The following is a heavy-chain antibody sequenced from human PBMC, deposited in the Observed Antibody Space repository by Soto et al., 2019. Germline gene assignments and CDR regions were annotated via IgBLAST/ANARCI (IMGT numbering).Heavy chain of an antibody. CDR3: ARGKWLVRGYYYYGMDV. Sequence: SQTLSLTCAISGDSVSSNSAAWNWIRQSPSRGLEWLGRTYYRSKWYNDYAVSVKSRITINPDTSKNQFSLQLNSVTPEDTAVYYCARGKWLVRGYYYYGMDVWGQGTTLTVSS. D-gene: IGHD6-19*01. J-gene: IGHJ6*02. CDR1: GDSVSSNSAA. CDR2: TYYRSKWYN. V-gene: IGHV6-1*01.